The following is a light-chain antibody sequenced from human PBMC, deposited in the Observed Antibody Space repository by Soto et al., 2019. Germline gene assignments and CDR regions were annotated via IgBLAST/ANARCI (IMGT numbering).Light chain of an antibody. CDR3: QRYGRSAGLFT. CDR2: DAS. J-gene: IGKJ3*01. CDR1: QSVSNTY. Sequence: EIVLTQSPGTLSLSPGERATLSCRASQSVSNTYFAWYQQRPGQAPRLLIYDASSRATGIPDRFSGSGSGTDFTRTISRLEPEDFAVYYCQRYGRSAGLFTFGPGTKVDIK. V-gene: IGKV3-20*01.